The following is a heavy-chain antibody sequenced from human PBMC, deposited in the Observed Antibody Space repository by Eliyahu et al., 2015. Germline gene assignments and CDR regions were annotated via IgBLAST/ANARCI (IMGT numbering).Heavy chain of an antibody. Sequence: EVQLLESGGAWVQPGGSLXLSCTAXGFPXGSHGMSWVRQAPGKGLEWVSAISGYGTFYADSVRGRFTISRDDSTNTLYLQMSSARADDSAVYYCAREVTERTFIFLDYWGQGTLVTVSS. CDR1: GFPXGSHG. D-gene: IGHD1-1*01. CDR3: AREVTERTFIFLDY. CDR2: ISGYGT. V-gene: IGHV3-23*01. J-gene: IGHJ4*02.